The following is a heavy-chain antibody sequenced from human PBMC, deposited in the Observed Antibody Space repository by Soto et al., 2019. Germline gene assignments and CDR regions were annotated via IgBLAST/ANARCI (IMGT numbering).Heavy chain of an antibody. D-gene: IGHD1-1*01. CDR1: GGTFSNYA. Sequence: QVQLVQSGAEVKKPGSSVKVSCKASGGTFSNYAFSWVRQAPGQGLEWLGGIMPIFGRADYAQKFRGRVKINADDSTSTAHMELSSLRSEDTAVYYCASWLKESGIVRNDYYGMDVWGQGTPVTVSS. CDR2: IMPIFGRA. J-gene: IGHJ6*02. CDR3: ASWLKESGIVRNDYYGMDV. V-gene: IGHV1-69*12.